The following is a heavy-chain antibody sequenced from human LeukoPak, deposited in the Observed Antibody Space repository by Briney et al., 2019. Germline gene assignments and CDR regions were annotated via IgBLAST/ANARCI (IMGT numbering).Heavy chain of an antibody. D-gene: IGHD7-27*01. Sequence: ASVKVSCKASGGTFSSYAISWVRQAPGQGLEWMGWMSPNSGDTGYAQKFQGRATMTRDTSISTAYMELTSLRSEDTAIYYCARGPPNWGFDFWGQGALVTVSS. CDR3: ARGPPNWGFDF. CDR1: GGTFSSYA. J-gene: IGHJ4*02. V-gene: IGHV1-8*02. CDR2: MSPNSGDT.